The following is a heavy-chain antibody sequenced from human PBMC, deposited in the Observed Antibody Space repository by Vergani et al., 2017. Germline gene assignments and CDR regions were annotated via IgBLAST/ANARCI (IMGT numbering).Heavy chain of an antibody. J-gene: IGHJ4*02. CDR2: ISSNGGST. V-gene: IGHV3-64D*06. CDR3: VKDSGDSSGYYSDY. CDR1: GFTFSSYA. D-gene: IGHD3-22*01. Sequence: EVQLVESGGGLVQPGGSLRLSCSASGFTFSSYAMHWVRQAPGKGLEYVSAISSNGGSTYYADSVKGRFTISRDNSKNTLYLQMSSLRAEETAVYYCVKDSGDSSGYYSDYWGQGTLVTVSS.